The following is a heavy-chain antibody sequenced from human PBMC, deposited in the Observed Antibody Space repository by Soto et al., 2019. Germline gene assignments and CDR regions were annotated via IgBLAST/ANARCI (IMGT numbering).Heavy chain of an antibody. J-gene: IGHJ6*02. V-gene: IGHV3-30*18. CDR1: GFTFSSYG. CDR3: AKAKGLGYGGDVDSNGLVG. Sequence: QVQLVESGGGVVQPGRSLRLSCAASGFTFSSYGMHWVRQAPGKGLEWVAVISFDGSNKYYAESVKGRFTISRDNSKKTGNLQMNSMRAEDTAVYYCAKAKGLGYGGDVDSNGLVGGGQGITVTVSS. D-gene: IGHD5-12*01. CDR2: ISFDGSNK.